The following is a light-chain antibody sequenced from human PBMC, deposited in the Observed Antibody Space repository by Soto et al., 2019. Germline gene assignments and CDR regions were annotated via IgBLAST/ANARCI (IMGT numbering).Light chain of an antibody. V-gene: IGKV3-20*01. CDR1: QSVSSN. CDR3: QQYGSSPPVT. Sequence: EIVMTQSPATLSVSPGERATLSCRASQSVSSNLAWYQQKPGQAPRLLIYGASSRATGIPDRFSGSGSGTDFTLTISRVAPEDFAVYYCQQYGSSPPVTFGQGTKVDIK. J-gene: IGKJ1*01. CDR2: GAS.